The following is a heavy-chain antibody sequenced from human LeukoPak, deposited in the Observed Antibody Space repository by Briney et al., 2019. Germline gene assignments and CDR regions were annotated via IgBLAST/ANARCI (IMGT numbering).Heavy chain of an antibody. CDR2: ISAYNGNT. J-gene: IGHJ4*02. Sequence: GASVKVSCKASGYTFTSYGISWVRQAPGQGLEWMGWISAYNGNTNYAQKLQGRVTMTTDTSTSAAYMELRSLRSDDTAVYYCARDAPFGPSSPARVWGQGTLATVSS. D-gene: IGHD6-13*01. V-gene: IGHV1-18*01. CDR3: ARDAPFGPSSPARV. CDR1: GYTFTSYG.